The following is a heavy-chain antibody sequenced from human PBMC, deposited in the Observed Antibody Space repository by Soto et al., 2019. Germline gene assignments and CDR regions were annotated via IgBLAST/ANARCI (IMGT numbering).Heavy chain of an antibody. Sequence: SGSFSQHPGKGLEWIGEINHSGSTNYNPSLKSRVTISVDTSKNQFSLKLSSVTAADTAVYYCARGWIQKDYYYGMDVWGQGTTVTVSS. CDR2: INHSGST. J-gene: IGHJ6*02. V-gene: IGHV4-34*01. CDR3: ARGWIQKDYYYGMDV. D-gene: IGHD5-18*01.